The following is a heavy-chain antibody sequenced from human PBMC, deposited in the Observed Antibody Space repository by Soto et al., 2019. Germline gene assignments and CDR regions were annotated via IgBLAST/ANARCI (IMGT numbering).Heavy chain of an antibody. CDR1: GFTFSTYW. CDR2: IKQDGSET. J-gene: IGHJ4*02. CDR3: ARLRGDYFDN. Sequence: VQLVESGGGLVQPGGSLRLSCAASGFTFSTYWMTWVRQAPGKGLEWLANIKQDGSETHDLDGRLGISRDNAKNSLYLQMTSLRAEDTAVYYCARLRGDYFDNWGQGTLVTVSS. V-gene: IGHV3-7*01.